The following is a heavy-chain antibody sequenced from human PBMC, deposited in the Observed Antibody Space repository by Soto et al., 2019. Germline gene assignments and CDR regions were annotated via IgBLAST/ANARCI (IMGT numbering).Heavy chain of an antibody. CDR2: TYYNGDT. CDR1: DDSFRGADYY. CDR3: TKGPVNIGGWRTFDF. Sequence: PSETLSLTCTVSDDSFRGADYYWSWIRQPLGKGPEWIGYTYYNGDTKYDPALKRRVTMSVDTSKNQFSLRLSSVTAADTAVYFCTKGPVNIGGWRTFDFWGRGILVTVSS. J-gene: IGHJ4*02. D-gene: IGHD6-19*01. V-gene: IGHV4-61*08.